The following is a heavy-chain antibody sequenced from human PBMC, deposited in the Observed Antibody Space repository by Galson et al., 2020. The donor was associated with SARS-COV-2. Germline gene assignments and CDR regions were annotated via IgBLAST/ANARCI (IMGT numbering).Heavy chain of an antibody. Sequence: ASVKVSCKVSGYTLTELSMHWVRQAPGKGLEWMGGFDPEDGETIYAQKFQGRVTMTEDTSTDTAYMELSSLRSEDTAVYYCATSIAVAGTMKEYYYYYGMDVRGQGTTVTVSS. CDR2: FDPEDGET. J-gene: IGHJ6*02. CDR3: ATSIAVAGTMKEYYYYYGMDV. CDR1: GYTLTELS. V-gene: IGHV1-24*01. D-gene: IGHD6-19*01.